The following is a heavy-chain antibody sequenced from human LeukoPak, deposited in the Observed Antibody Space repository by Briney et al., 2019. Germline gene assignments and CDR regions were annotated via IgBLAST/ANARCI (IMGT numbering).Heavy chain of an antibody. V-gene: IGHV1-18*01. CDR1: GYTFTNFD. Sequence: ASVKVSCKASGYTFTNFDINWGRQAPGQGLEWMGWISGYNGNTNYAQKLQGRVTMTTDTSTSTTYMELRSLTSDDTAVYYCARGLGYFDYWGQGTLVTVSS. CDR2: ISGYNGNT. J-gene: IGHJ4*02. CDR3: ARGLGYFDY. D-gene: IGHD6-19*01.